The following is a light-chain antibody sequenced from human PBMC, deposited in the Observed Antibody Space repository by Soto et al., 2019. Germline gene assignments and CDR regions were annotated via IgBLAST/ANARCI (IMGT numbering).Light chain of an antibody. V-gene: IGKV1-39*01. J-gene: IGKJ1*01. CDR1: QSISRF. CDR3: QQYYSYPKT. CDR2: GTS. Sequence: DIQMTQSPSSLSASIGDRVTITCRASQSISRFLNWYQQKPGKAPKLLIYGTSTLESGVPSRFSGSGSETDFSLTISSLQPEDFATYYCQQYYSYPKTFGQGTKVEIK.